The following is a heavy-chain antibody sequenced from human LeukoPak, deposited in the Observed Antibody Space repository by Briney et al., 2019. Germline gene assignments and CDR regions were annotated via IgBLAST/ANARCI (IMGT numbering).Heavy chain of an antibody. Sequence: GGSLRLSCAASGFTFSSYSMNWVRQAPGKGLEWVSYISTSSNTIYYADSVKGRFTISRDNAKNSLYLQMNSLRAEDTAVYYCARGLTATTLGTGYWGQGTLVTVSS. CDR3: ARGLTATTLGTGY. V-gene: IGHV3-48*04. J-gene: IGHJ4*02. D-gene: IGHD2-21*02. CDR2: ISTSSNTI. CDR1: GFTFSSYS.